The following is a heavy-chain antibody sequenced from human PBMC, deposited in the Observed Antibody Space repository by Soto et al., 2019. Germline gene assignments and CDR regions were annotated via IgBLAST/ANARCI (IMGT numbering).Heavy chain of an antibody. J-gene: IGHJ6*02. CDR2: INAGNGNT. D-gene: IGHD1-26*01. CDR1: GYTFTSYA. V-gene: IGHV1-3*01. CDR3: ARDSGSYLGYYYGMDI. Sequence: SVKVSCKASGYTFTSYAMHWVRQAPGQRLEWMGWINAGNGNTKYSQKFQGRVTITRDTSASTAYMELSSLRSEDTAVYYCARDSGSYLGYYYGMDIWGQGTTVTVSS.